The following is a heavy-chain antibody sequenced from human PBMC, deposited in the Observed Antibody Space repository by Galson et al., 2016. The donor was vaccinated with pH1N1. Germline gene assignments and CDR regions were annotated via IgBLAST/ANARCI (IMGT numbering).Heavy chain of an antibody. D-gene: IGHD4-17*01. V-gene: IGHV1-69*01. CDR3: AAAGFGAYKFDY. CDR1: GGSFGRHA. Sequence: QSGAEVKKPGSSVKVSCKSSGGSFGRHAINWVRQAPGQGLEWMGGIIPLFGIINYAQNFQGRVTISADESTQTASLELSSLECEDTAIYFCAAAGFGAYKFDYWGQGTLVTVSS. CDR2: IIPLFGII. J-gene: IGHJ4*02.